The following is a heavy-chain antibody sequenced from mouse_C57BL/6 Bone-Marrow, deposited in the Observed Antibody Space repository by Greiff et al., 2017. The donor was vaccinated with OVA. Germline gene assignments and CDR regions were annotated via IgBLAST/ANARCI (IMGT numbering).Heavy chain of an antibody. CDR1: GYTFTSYW. CDR3: ASAVFAY. CDR2: IDPSDSYT. J-gene: IGHJ3*01. V-gene: IGHV1-50*01. Sequence: QVQLKQPGAELVKPGASVKLSCKASGYTFTSYWMQWVKQRPGQGLGWIGEIDPSDSYTNYNQKFKGKATLTVDTSSSTAYMQLSSLTSEDSAVYYCASAVFAYWGQGTLVTVSA.